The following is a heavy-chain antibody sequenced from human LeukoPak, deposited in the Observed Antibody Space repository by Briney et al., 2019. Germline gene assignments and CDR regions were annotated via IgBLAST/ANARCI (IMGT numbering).Heavy chain of an antibody. CDR2: IYYSGST. J-gene: IGHJ4*02. CDR1: GGSISSYY. V-gene: IGHV4-59*01. CDR3: ARGGDYYDSSGYYFDY. Sequence: SETLSLTCTVSGGSISSYYWSWIRQPPGKGLEWIGCIYYSGSTNYNPSLKSRVTISVDTSKNQFSLKLSSVTAADTAVYYCARGGDYYDSSGYYFDYWGQGTLVTVSS. D-gene: IGHD3-22*01.